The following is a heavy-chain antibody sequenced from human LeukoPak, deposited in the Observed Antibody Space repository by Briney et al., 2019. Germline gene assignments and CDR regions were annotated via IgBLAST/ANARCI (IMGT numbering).Heavy chain of an antibody. CDR3: ARGDYGGIAAAGTPYNWFDP. V-gene: IGHV4-30-4*01. CDR1: GGSISSGDYY. CDR2: IYYSGST. J-gene: IGHJ5*02. D-gene: IGHD6-13*01. Sequence: SQTLSLTCTVSGGSISSGDYYWSWIRQPPGKGLEWIGYIYYSGSTYYNPSLKSRVTISVDTFKNQFSLKLSSVTAADTAVYYCARGDYGGIAAAGTPYNWFDPWGQGTLVTVSS.